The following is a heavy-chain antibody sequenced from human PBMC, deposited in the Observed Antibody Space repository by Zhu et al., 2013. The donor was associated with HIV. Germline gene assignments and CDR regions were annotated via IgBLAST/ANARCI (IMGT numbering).Heavy chain of an antibody. D-gene: IGHD5-12*01. J-gene: IGHJ4*02. CDR3: ARVRSGYRSRSVRLVLGTT. Sequence: EVQLVESGGGLVKPGESLRLSCAASGFTFGDYSMNWVRQAPGKGLEWVSSISSSSSYIYYADSVKGRFTISRDNAKNSTVSANEQPESRGHGCLYCARVRSGYRSRSVRLVLGTTWGQGTLVTVSS. CDR1: GFTFGDYS. CDR2: ISSSSSYI. V-gene: IGHV3-21*01.